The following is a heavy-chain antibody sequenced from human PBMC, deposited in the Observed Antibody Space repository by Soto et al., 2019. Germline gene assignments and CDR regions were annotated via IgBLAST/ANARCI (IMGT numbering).Heavy chain of an antibody. CDR3: ARDHVNDFWSGYYTAYYYGMDV. CDR1: GFTFSSYA. CDR2: ISYDGSNK. J-gene: IGHJ6*02. Sequence: GGSLRLSCAASGFTFSSYAMHWVRQAPGKGLEWVAVISYDGSNKYYADSVKGRFTISRDNSKNTLYLQMNSLRAEDTAVYYCARDHVNDFWSGYYTAYYYGMDVWGQGTTVTVSS. V-gene: IGHV3-30-3*01. D-gene: IGHD3-3*01.